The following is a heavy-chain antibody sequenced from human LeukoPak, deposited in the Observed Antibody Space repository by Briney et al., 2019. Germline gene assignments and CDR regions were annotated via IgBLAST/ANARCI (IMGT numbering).Heavy chain of an antibody. D-gene: IGHD6-19*01. CDR3: ARQNIAVAGETFDY. CDR2: ISSDGSNT. Sequence: PGGYLRLSCAASGFTFSIYPMHWVRQAPGKGLEWVAVISSDGSNTYYADSVKGRFTTSRDNSQHTLHLQMNTLRTEDSAVYYCARQNIAVAGETFDYWGQGTLLTVS. CDR1: GFTFSIYP. J-gene: IGHJ4*02. V-gene: IGHV3-30*04.